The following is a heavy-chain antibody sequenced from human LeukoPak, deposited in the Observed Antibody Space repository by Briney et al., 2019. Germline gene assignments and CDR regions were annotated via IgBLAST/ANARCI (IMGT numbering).Heavy chain of an antibody. Sequence: ASIKVSCKASGYTFTDYYMHRVRQAPGQGLQWMGRINPKTGGTNYAQKFQGRVTMTGDTSISTAYMELSRLGSDDTAVYYCARRVQTTGVFDYWGQGTLVTVSS. CDR3: ARRVQTTGVFDY. CDR1: GYTFTDYY. J-gene: IGHJ4*02. CDR2: INPKTGGT. D-gene: IGHD2-8*01. V-gene: IGHV1-2*06.